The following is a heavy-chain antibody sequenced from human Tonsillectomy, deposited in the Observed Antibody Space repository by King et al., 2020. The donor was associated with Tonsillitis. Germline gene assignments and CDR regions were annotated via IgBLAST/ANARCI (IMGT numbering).Heavy chain of an antibody. D-gene: IGHD6-13*01. Sequence: QLVQSGAEVKKPGASVKVSCKASGYTFINYYIHWVRQAPGQGPEWMGIINPSGGSPSNAQRFQGRASMTRDTSTSTVHMRLSSLRSKDTAVYYGAGGGGYSSSWHPGYWGQGTLVTVSS. CDR2: INPSGGSP. J-gene: IGHJ4*02. V-gene: IGHV1-46*01. CDR1: GYTFINYY. CDR3: AGGGGYSSSWHPGY.